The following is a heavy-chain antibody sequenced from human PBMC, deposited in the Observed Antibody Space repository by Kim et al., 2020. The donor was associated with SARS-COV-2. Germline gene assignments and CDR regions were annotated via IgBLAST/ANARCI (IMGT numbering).Heavy chain of an antibody. J-gene: IGHJ5*02. CDR1: GYTFTGYH. Sequence: ASVKVSCKASGYTFTGYHIHWVRQAPGQGLEWMGWVNPNSGDTSYAQKFQGRVTMTCDTSITTAYMELSSPTSDDTAVYYCARDNSPCISNRCYPEKWFDPWGQGTLVTVSS. V-gene: IGHV1-2*02. D-gene: IGHD2-2*01. CDR3: ARDNSPCISNRCYPEKWFDP. CDR2: VNPNSGDT.